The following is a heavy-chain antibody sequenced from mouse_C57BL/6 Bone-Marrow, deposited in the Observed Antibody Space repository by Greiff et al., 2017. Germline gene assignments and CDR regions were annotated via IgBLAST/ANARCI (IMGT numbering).Heavy chain of an antibody. D-gene: IGHD1-1*01. V-gene: IGHV1-42*01. CDR2: INPSTGGT. J-gene: IGHJ3*01. CDR1: GYSFTGYY. CDR3: AMGRYYYGSWGFAY. Sequence: VQLQQSGPELVKPGASVKISCKASGYSFTGYYMNWVKQRPEKSLEWIGEINPSTGGTTYNPKFKAKATMTVDKSSSTAYMQLKSLTSEYSAVYHCAMGRYYYGSWGFAYWGQGTLVTVSA.